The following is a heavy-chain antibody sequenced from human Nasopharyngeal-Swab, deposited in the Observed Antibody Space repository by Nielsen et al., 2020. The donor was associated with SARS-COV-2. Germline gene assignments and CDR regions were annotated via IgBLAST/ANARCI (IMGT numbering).Heavy chain of an antibody. CDR3: ARDTSGWYYFDY. CDR2: ITSSGSTI. D-gene: IGHD6-19*01. Sequence: GESLKISCAASGFTFSSYEMNWVRQAPGKGLEWVSYITSSGSTIYYADSVKGRFSISRDNAKNSLFLQMNSLRADDTAVYYCARDTSGWYYFDYWGQGTLVTVSS. CDR1: GFTFSSYE. J-gene: IGHJ4*02. V-gene: IGHV3-48*03.